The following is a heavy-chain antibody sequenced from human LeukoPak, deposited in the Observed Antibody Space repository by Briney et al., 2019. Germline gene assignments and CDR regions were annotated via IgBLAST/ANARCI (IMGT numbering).Heavy chain of an antibody. V-gene: IGHV4-4*09. CDR3: ARQKWADY. D-gene: IGHD2-8*01. CDR1: GGSISSYY. CDR2: IYTSGST. J-gene: IGHJ4*02. Sequence: SETLSLTCTVSGGSISSYYWSWIRQPPGKGLEWIGYIYTSGSTNYNPSLKSRVTISVDTSKNQFSLELSSVTAADTAVYYCARQKWADYWGQGTLVTVSS.